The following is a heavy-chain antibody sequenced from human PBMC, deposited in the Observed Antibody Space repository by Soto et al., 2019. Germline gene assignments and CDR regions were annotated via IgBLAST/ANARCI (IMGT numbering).Heavy chain of an antibody. CDR2: IIPIFGTA. Sequence: QVQLVQSGAEVKKPGSSVKVSCKASGGTFSSYAISWVRQATGQGLEWMGGIIPIFGTANYAQKFQGRVTITADESTSTAYMELSSLRSEDTAVYYCARGDYDILTGYSYFDYWGQGTLVTVSS. CDR1: GGTFSSYA. D-gene: IGHD3-9*01. CDR3: ARGDYDILTGYSYFDY. J-gene: IGHJ4*02. V-gene: IGHV1-69*01.